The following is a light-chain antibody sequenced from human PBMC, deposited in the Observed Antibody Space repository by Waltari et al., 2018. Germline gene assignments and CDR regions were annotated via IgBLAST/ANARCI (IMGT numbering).Light chain of an antibody. J-gene: IGLJ1*01. V-gene: IGLV2-11*01. Sequence: QSALTQPRSVSGSPGQSVTISCTGTSRDVGVYNYVSWYQQHPHKAPKVMIYDVTKRPSGVPDRFSGSKSGNTASLTISGLQAEDEGDYYCCSYAGSSTFVFGTGTKVTVL. CDR2: DVT. CDR1: SRDVGVYNY. CDR3: CSYAGSSTFV.